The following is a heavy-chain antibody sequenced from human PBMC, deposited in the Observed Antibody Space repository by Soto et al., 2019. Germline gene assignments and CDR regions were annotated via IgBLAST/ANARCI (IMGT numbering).Heavy chain of an antibody. J-gene: IGHJ4*02. CDR1: GFTFTRYS. CDR2: ISSTTNYI. V-gene: IGHV3-21*06. Sequence: GSLRLSCAASGFTFTRYSMNWVRQAPGKGLEWVSSISSTTNYIYYGDSMKGRFTISRDNAKNSLYLEMNSLRAEDTAVYYCAREHEDLTSHFDYWGQGNLVTVS. CDR3: AREHEDLTSHFDY.